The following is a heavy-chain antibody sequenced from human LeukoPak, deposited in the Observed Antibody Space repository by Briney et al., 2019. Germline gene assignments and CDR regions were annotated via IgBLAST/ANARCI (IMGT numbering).Heavy chain of an antibody. J-gene: IGHJ4*02. CDR2: IYYSGST. D-gene: IGHD7-27*01. CDR3: ARCAYPLTGELDY. CDR1: GGSISSYY. V-gene: IGHV4-59*01. Sequence: SETLSLTCTVSGGSISSYYWSWIRQPPGKGLEWIGYIYYSGSTNYNPSLKSQVTISVDTSKNQFSLKLSSVTAADTAVYYCARCAYPLTGELDYWGQGTLVTVSS.